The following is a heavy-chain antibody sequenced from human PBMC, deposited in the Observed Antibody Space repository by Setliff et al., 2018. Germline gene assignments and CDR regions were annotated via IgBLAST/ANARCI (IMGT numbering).Heavy chain of an antibody. CDR3: AKGGGRYHSDS. CDR2: INHRGST. CDR1: GGTFSDYY. D-gene: IGHD1-1*01. V-gene: IGHV4-34*01. Sequence: PSETLSLTCAAYGGTFSDYYWTWIRQPPGKGLAWDGAINHRGSTNYNPSLRSRVTISVDTSKDQFSLKLIAMTAADTAVYYCAKGGGRYHSDSWGQGILVTVSS. J-gene: IGHJ4*02.